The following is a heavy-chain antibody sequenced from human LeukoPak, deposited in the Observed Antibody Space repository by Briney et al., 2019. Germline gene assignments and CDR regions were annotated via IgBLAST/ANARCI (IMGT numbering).Heavy chain of an antibody. CDR1: GYTFTNYT. Sequence: SVKVSCKASGYTFTNYTLNWVRQAPGQGLEWMGGIIPIFGTANYAQKFQGRVTITADESTSTAYMELSSLRSEDTAVYYCARVGETLIGYCSSTSCPFDYWGQGTLVTVSS. CDR2: IIPIFGTA. D-gene: IGHD2-2*01. CDR3: ARVGETLIGYCSSTSCPFDY. V-gene: IGHV1-69*13. J-gene: IGHJ4*02.